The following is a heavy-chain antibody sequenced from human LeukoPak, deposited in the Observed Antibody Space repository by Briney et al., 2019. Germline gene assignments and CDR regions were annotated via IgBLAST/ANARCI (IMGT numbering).Heavy chain of an antibody. CDR1: GLTFDDYG. V-gene: IGHV3-20*04. CDR3: ARDLGRYNWNDTWS. J-gene: IGHJ4*02. CDR2: INWNGGST. Sequence: PGGSLRLSCAASGLTFDDYGMSWVRQAPGKGLEWVSGINWNGGSTGYADSAKGRFTISRDNAKNSLYLQMNSLRAEDTALYYCARDLGRYNWNDTWSWGQGTLVTVSS. D-gene: IGHD1-20*01.